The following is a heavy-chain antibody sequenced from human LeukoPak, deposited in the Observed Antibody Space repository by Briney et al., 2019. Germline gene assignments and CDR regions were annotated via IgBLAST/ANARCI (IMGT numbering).Heavy chain of an antibody. CDR3: ARVSSSNYMVDP. V-gene: IGHV4-4*07. Sequence: SETLSLTCTVSGGSISSYSWSWIRLPAGKGLEWLGHIYTSGNTNYNPSLKSRVTMSVDTSKNQFSLNLNSVTAADTAVYYCARVSSSNYMVDPWGQGTLVTVSS. CDR1: GGSISSYS. D-gene: IGHD4-11*01. CDR2: IYTSGNT. J-gene: IGHJ5*02.